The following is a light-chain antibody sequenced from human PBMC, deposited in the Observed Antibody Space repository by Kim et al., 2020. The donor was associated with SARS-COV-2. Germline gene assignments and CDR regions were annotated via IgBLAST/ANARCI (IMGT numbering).Light chain of an antibody. CDR2: EDD. J-gene: IGLJ2*01. Sequence: VTIPGTRRTGSIASNYVQWYQQRPGSPPITVSYEDDQSPSGVPDRFSGSIDSSSNSASLTITGLRTEDEADYYCQSHDSSDNHVVFGGGTKLTVL. V-gene: IGLV6-57*01. CDR3: QSHDSSDNHVV. CDR1: TGSIASNY.